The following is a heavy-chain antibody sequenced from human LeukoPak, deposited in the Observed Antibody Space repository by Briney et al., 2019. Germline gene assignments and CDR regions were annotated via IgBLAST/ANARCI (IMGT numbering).Heavy chain of an antibody. V-gene: IGHV6-1*01. CDR3: ARGGGNSYTTSFDY. CDR1: GDSVSSNSAA. Sequence: SQTLSLTCAISGDSVSSNSAAWNWIRQSPSRGLEWLGRTYLRSKWYSDCAVFVRSRITINPDTSKNQFSLHLTSVTPEDTAVYYCARGGGNSYTTSFDYWDHGTLVTVSS. J-gene: IGHJ4*01. D-gene: IGHD2-2*02. CDR2: TYLRSKWYS.